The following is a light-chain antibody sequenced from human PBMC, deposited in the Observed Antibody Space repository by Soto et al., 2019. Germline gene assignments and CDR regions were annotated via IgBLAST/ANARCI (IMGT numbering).Light chain of an antibody. CDR3: QQRSNWPRT. Sequence: EIVLTQSPATLSLSPGERATLSCRASQSVGSYLAWYQQKPGQAPRLLIYDASNRATGIPARFSGSGSGTDFTLTISSLKPEDFAVYYCQQRSNWPRTFGQGTKVEIK. CDR2: DAS. V-gene: IGKV3-11*01. J-gene: IGKJ1*01. CDR1: QSVGSY.